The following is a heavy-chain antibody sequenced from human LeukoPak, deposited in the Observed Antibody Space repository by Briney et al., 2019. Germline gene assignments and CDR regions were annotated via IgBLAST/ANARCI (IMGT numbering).Heavy chain of an antibody. CDR1: GGSISSGGYY. CDR2: IHHSGST. J-gene: IGHJ5*02. CDR3: ARAREAIAQEGEVNWFDP. D-gene: IGHD3-16*01. V-gene: IGHV4-30-2*01. Sequence: SETLSLTCTVSGGSISSGGYYWSWIRQPPGKGLEWIGYIHHSGSTYYVPSLKSRVTISVDRSKNQFSLKLSSVTAADTAVYYCARAREAIAQEGEVNWFDPWGQGTLVTVSS.